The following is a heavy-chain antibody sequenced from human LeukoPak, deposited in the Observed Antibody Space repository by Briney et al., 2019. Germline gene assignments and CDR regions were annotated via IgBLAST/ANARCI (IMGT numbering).Heavy chain of an antibody. CDR2: INPSGGST. V-gene: IGHV1-46*01. Sequence: GASVKVSCKASGYTFTSYYMHWVRQAPGQGLEWMGIINPSGGSTSYAQKFQGRVTMTRDTSTSTVYMELSSLRSEDMAVYYCARARYETRIWPKSRYDYYHYMDVWGKGTTVTVSS. D-gene: IGHD3-3*01. J-gene: IGHJ6*03. CDR3: ARARYETRIWPKSRYDYYHYMDV. CDR1: GYTFTSYY.